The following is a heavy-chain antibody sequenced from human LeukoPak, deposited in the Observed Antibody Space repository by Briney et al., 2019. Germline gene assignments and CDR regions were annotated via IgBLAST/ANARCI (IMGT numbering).Heavy chain of an antibody. J-gene: IGHJ4*02. CDR1: GFTFSSYE. Sequence: GGSLRLSCAASGFTFSSYEMNWVRQAPGKGLEWVSYISSSGSTIYYADSVKGRFTISRDNAKNSLYLQMNSLRAEDTAVYYCARSGKIYFDWLLDYWGQGTLVTVSS. D-gene: IGHD3-9*01. CDR2: ISSSGSTI. CDR3: ARSGKIYFDWLLDY. V-gene: IGHV3-48*03.